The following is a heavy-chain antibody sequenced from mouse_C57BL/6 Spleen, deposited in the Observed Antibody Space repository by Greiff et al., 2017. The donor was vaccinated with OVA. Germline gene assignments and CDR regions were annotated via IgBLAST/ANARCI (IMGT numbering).Heavy chain of an antibody. V-gene: IGHV1-15*01. D-gene: IGHD2-1*01. J-gene: IGHJ3*01. Sequence: QVQLQQSGAELVRPGASVTLSCKASGYTFTDYEMHWVKQTPVHGLEWIGAIDPETGGTAYNQKFKGKAILTADKSSSTAYMELRSLTSEDSAVYYCTGRTPYGNYEAYWGQGTLVTVSA. CDR3: TGRTPYGNYEAY. CDR2: IDPETGGT. CDR1: GYTFTDYE.